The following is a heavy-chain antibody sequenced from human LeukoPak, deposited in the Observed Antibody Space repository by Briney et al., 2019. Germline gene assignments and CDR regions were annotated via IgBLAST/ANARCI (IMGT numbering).Heavy chain of an antibody. J-gene: IGHJ4*02. CDR3: AKDRIAAAGSDY. V-gene: IGHV3-23*01. CDR1: GLTFSSYA. D-gene: IGHD6-13*01. CDR2: ISGSGGST. Sequence: GGSLRLSCAASGLTFSSYAMSWVRQAPGKGLEWVSAISGSGGSTYYADSVKGRFTISRDNSKNTLHLQMNSLRAEDTAVYYCAKDRIAAAGSDYWGQGTLVTVSS.